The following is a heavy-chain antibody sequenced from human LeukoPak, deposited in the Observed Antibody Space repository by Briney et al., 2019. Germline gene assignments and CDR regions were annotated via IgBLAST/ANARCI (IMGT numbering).Heavy chain of an antibody. CDR2: ISYDGSNK. V-gene: IGHV3-30-3*01. J-gene: IGHJ4*02. CDR3: ARDSMATMPFDY. Sequence: PGGSLRLSCAASGFTFSSYAMHWVRQAPGKGPEWVAVISYDGSNKYYADSVKGRFTISRDNSKNTLYLQMNSLRAEDTAVYYCARDSMATMPFDYWGQGTLVTVSS. CDR1: GFTFSSYA. D-gene: IGHD5-24*01.